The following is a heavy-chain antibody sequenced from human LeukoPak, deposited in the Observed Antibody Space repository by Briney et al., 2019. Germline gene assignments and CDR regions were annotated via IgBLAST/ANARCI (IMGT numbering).Heavy chain of an antibody. D-gene: IGHD3-10*01. Sequence: PGGSLRLSCAASGFAFNSHWMNWVRQAPGKGLVWVSRIKSDGITITYADSVKGRFTISRDNAKNTLFLQMNSLRAEDTAMYYCARDYGRSRDYGMDVWGQGTTVTVSS. J-gene: IGHJ6*02. V-gene: IGHV3-74*01. CDR2: IKSDGITI. CDR3: ARDYGRSRDYGMDV. CDR1: GFAFNSHW.